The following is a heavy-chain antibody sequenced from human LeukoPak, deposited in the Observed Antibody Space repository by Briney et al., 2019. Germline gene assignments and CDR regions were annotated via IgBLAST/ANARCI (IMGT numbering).Heavy chain of an antibody. Sequence: GGSLRLSSAASGFTFSSYAMSWVRQAPGKGLEWVSAISGSGGSTYYADSVKGRFTISRDNSKNTLYLQMNSLRAEDTAVYYCAKASYCSGGSCYLVDYWGQGTLVTVSS. D-gene: IGHD2-15*01. CDR1: GFTFSSYA. J-gene: IGHJ4*02. V-gene: IGHV3-23*01. CDR3: AKASYCSGGSCYLVDY. CDR2: ISGSGGST.